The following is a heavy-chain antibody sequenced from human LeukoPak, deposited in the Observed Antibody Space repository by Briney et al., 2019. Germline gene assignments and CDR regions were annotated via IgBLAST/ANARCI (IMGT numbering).Heavy chain of an antibody. CDR3: ARTSHPHGSSWLFDY. Sequence: SETLSLTCTVSGGSITNCCWGWIRQPAGRGLDWIGRISSTGNTAYSPSLQSRVTMSVDTSKNQFSLKLNSVTAADTAVYYCARTSHPHGSSWLFDYWGQGTLVTVSS. J-gene: IGHJ4*02. V-gene: IGHV4-4*07. CDR2: ISSTGNT. D-gene: IGHD6-13*01. CDR1: GGSITNCC.